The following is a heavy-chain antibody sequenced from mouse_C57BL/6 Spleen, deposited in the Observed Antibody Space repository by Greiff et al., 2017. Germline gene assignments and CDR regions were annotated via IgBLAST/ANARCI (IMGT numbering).Heavy chain of an antibody. D-gene: IGHD1-1*01. CDR3: ARPSDYYGSSYDYAMDY. Sequence: EVQLQQSGAELVKPGASVKLSCTASGFNIKDYYMHWVKQRTEQGLEWIGRIDPEDGDTKYAPKFQGKATITADTSSNTAYLQLSSLTSEDTAVYYCARPSDYYGSSYDYAMDYWGQGTSVTVSS. CDR1: GFNIKDYY. J-gene: IGHJ4*01. CDR2: IDPEDGDT. V-gene: IGHV14-2*01.